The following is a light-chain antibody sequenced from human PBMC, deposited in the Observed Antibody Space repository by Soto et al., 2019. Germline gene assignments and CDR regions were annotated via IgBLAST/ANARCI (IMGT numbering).Light chain of an antibody. CDR2: EAS. V-gene: IGKV1-39*01. CDR1: QSIDTH. Sequence: DILMTQSPSSLSASVGDRVTIACRASQSIDTHLNWYQQHPGKAPNALIYEASNLQSRVPSRFSGRGSGTDFTLTISGLQPDDSATYYCQQTYSPPATFGQGTKVEIK. CDR3: QQTYSPPAT. J-gene: IGKJ1*01.